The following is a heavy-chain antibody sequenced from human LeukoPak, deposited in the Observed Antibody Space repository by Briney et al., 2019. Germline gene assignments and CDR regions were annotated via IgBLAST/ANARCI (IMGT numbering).Heavy chain of an antibody. Sequence: PGGSLRLSCAASGFTFSSYSMNWVRQAPWKGLEWVSSISTSSTYIYYADSVKGRFTISRDNAKNSLYLQMNSLRAEDTAVYYCARDPPFIIGTTFFDYWGQGTLVTVSS. CDR3: ARDPPFIIGTTFFDY. CDR2: ISTSSTYI. CDR1: GFTFSSYS. J-gene: IGHJ4*02. V-gene: IGHV3-21*01. D-gene: IGHD1-20*01.